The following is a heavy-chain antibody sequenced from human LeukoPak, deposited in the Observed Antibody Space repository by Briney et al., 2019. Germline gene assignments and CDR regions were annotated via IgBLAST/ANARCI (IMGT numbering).Heavy chain of an antibody. CDR3: ARDSTDIAVAGNSPDFDC. V-gene: IGHV1-18*01. J-gene: IGHJ4*02. CDR2: ISAYNGNT. Sequence: GASVKVSCKASGYTFTSTGINWVRQAPGQGLEWMGWISAYNGNTKYAQKLQGRVTMTTDTFTSTAYMELRSLRSDDTAVYYCARDSTDIAVAGNSPDFDCWGQGTLVTASS. CDR1: GYTFTSTG. D-gene: IGHD6-19*01.